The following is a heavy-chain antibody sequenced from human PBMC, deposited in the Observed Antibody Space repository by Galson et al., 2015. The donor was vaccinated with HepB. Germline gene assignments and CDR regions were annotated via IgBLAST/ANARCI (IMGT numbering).Heavy chain of an antibody. CDR2: ISYDGSNK. V-gene: IGHV3-30*18. D-gene: IGHD1-26*01. CDR1: GFTFSSYG. Sequence: SLRLSCAASGFTFSSYGMHWVRQAPGKGLEWVAVISYDGSNKYYADSVKGRFTISRDNSKNTLHLQMNSLRAEDTAVYYCAKDLGGSFFLYAFDIWGQGTMVTVSS. CDR3: AKDLGGSFFLYAFDI. J-gene: IGHJ3*02.